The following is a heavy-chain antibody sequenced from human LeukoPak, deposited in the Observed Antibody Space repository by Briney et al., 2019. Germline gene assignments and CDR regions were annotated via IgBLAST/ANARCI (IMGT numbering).Heavy chain of an antibody. CDR3: AKDSVDGVFDY. V-gene: IGHV3-9*01. J-gene: IGHJ4*02. CDR2: ISWNSGSI. Sequence: SGGSLRLSCAASGFTFDDYAMHCVRHAPGKGLEWVSGISWNSGSIGYADSVKGRFTISRDNAKNSLYLQMNSLRAEDTALYYCAKDSVDGVFDYWGQGTLVTVSS. D-gene: IGHD5-12*01. CDR1: GFTFDDYA.